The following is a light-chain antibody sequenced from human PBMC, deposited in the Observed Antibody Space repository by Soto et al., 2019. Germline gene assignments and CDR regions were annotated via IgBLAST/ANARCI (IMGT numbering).Light chain of an antibody. V-gene: IGKV3-15*01. J-gene: IGKJ1*01. Sequence: MTQSPSTLSASVGDRVTLSCRASQSVSSNLAWYQQKPGQAPRLLIYGASTRATGVPARFSGSGSGTEFTLTISSLQSEDFAVYYCQQYNNWPWTFGQGTKVDIK. CDR1: QSVSSN. CDR3: QQYNNWPWT. CDR2: GAS.